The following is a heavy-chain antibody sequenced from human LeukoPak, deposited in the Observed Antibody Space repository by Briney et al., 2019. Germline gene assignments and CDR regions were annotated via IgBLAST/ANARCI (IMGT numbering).Heavy chain of an antibody. CDR1: GYTFTSYA. D-gene: IGHD3-9*01. CDR2: INAGNGNT. CDR3: ARESHILTGQGAFDI. Sequence: ASVKVSCKASGYTFTSYAMHWVRQAPGQRLEWMGWINAGNGNTKYSQKFQGRVTITRDTSASTAYMELSSLRSEDTAVYYCARESHILTGQGAFDIWGQGTMVTVSS. J-gene: IGHJ3*02. V-gene: IGHV1-3*01.